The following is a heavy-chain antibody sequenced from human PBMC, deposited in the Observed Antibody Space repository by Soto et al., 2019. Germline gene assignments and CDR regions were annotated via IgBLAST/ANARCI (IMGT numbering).Heavy chain of an antibody. D-gene: IGHD3-3*01. J-gene: IGHJ6*03. CDR2: ISAYNGNT. Sequence: QVQLVQSGAEVKKPGASVKVSCKASGYTFTSYGISWVRQAPGQGLEWMGWISAYNGNTNYAQKLQGRVTMTTDTSTRTAYMELRSLRSDDTAVYYCARGGTITIFGVVNYYMDVWGKGTTVTVSS. CDR3: ARGGTITIFGVVNYYMDV. CDR1: GYTFTSYG. V-gene: IGHV1-18*01.